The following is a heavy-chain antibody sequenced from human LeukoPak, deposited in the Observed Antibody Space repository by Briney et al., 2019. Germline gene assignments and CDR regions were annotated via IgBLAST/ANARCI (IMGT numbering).Heavy chain of an antibody. CDR3: ASSSTSRYYYYGMDV. CDR1: GGSISSYY. V-gene: IGHV4-4*07. J-gene: IGHJ6*02. D-gene: IGHD2-2*01. Sequence: SETLSLTCTVSGGSISSYYWSRIRQPAGKGLEWIGRIYTSGSTNYNPSLKSRVTMSVDTSKNQFSLKLSSVTAADTAVYYCASSSTSRYYYYGMDVWGQGTTVTVSS. CDR2: IYTSGST.